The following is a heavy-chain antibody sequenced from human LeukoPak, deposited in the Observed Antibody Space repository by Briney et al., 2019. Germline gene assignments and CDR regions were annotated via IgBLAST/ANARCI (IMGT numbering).Heavy chain of an antibody. CDR2: ISSSSSYI. J-gene: IGHJ6*02. V-gene: IGHV3-21*01. D-gene: IGHD2-21*02. CDR3: AREPTEGDYYGMDV. Sequence: PGGSLRLSCAASGFTFSSYSMNWVCQAPGKGLEWVSSISSSSSYIYYADSVKGRFTISRDNAKNSLYLQMNSLRAEDTAVYYCAREPTEGDYYGMDVWGQGTTVTVSS. CDR1: GFTFSSYS.